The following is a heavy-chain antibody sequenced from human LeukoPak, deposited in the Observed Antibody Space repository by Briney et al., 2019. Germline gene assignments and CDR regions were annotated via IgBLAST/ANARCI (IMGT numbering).Heavy chain of an antibody. V-gene: IGHV4-39*07. CDR2: IYTSGST. D-gene: IGHD1-1*01. CDR3: ARDRGTWNDDGFDY. J-gene: IGHJ4*02. Sequence: PSETLSLTCTVSGGSISSTTYYWGWIRQPPGTGLEWIGRIYTSGSTNYNPSLKSRVTISVDTSKNQFSLKLSSVTAADTAVYYCARDRGTWNDDGFDYWGQGTLVTVSS. CDR1: GGSISSTTYY.